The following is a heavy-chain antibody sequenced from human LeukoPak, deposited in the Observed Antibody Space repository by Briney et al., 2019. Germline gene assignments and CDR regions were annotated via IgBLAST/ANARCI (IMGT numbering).Heavy chain of an antibody. Sequence: SETLSLTCTVSGGSISSYYWSWIRQPPGKGLEWIGYIYYSGSTNYNPYLKSRVTISVDTSKNQFSLKLSSVTAADTAVYYCAREAGIAARNWFDPWGQGTLVTVSS. CDR2: IYYSGST. CDR3: AREAGIAARNWFDP. CDR1: GGSISSYY. J-gene: IGHJ5*02. D-gene: IGHD6-13*01. V-gene: IGHV4-59*01.